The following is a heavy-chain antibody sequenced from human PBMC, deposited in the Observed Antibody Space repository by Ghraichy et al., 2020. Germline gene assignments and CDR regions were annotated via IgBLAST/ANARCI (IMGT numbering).Heavy chain of an antibody. V-gene: IGHV1-3*01. J-gene: IGHJ4*02. CDR1: GYTFTSYA. CDR3: AREDISGYGFDY. CDR2: INAGNGNT. D-gene: IGHD3-22*01. Sequence: ASVKVSCKASGYTFTSYAMHWVRQAPGQRLEWMGWINAGNGNTKYSQKFQGRVTITRDTSASTAYMELSSLRSEDTAVYYCAREDISGYGFDYWGQGTLVTVSS.